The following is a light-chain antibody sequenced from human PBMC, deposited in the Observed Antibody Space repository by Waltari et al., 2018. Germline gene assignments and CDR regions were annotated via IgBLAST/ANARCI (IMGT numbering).Light chain of an antibody. CDR2: EVS. J-gene: IGLJ2*01. CDR1: SXDXGGYNY. V-gene: IGLV2-14*01. CDR3: SSYTSSSTLVV. Sequence: QSALTQPASVSGSPGQSITISCTGTSXDXGGYNYVSWYQQHPGKAPKLMIYEVSNWPSGVSNRFSGSKSGNTASLTISGLQAEDXADYYCSSYTSSSTLVVXGGGTKLTVL.